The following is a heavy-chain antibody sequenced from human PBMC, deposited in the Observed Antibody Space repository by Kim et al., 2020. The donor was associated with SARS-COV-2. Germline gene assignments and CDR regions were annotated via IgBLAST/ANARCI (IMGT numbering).Heavy chain of an antibody. CDR1: GYTVTSYG. CDR2: ISAYNGNT. J-gene: IGHJ2*01. D-gene: IGHD3-10*01. CDR3: ARAHPYYDWYFDL. Sequence: ASVKVSCKASGYTVTSYGISWVRQAPGQGIEWMGWISAYNGNTNYAQKLQGRVTMTTDTSTSTAYMELRSLRSDDTAVYYCARAHPYYDWYFDLWGRGTLVTVSS. V-gene: IGHV1-18*01.